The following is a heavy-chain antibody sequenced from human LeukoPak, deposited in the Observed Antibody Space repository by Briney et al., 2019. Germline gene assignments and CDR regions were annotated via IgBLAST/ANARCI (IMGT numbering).Heavy chain of an antibody. CDR1: GYTFTSYA. CDR3: TRGHSVGEWLLYRNWFDP. D-gene: IGHD3-3*01. V-gene: IGHV7-4-1*02. J-gene: IGHJ5*02. CDR2: INTNTGNP. Sequence: ASVKVSCKASGYTFTSYAMNWVRQAPGQGLEWMGWINTNTGNPTYAQGFTGRFVFSLDTSVSTAYLQISSLKAEDTAVYYCTRGHSVGEWLLYRNWFDPWGQGTLVTVSS.